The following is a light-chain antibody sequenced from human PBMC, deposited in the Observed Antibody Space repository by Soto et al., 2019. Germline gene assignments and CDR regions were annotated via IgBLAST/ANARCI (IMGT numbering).Light chain of an antibody. V-gene: IGKV3-11*01. CDR2: DAF. J-gene: IGKJ3*01. Sequence: DIVLTQSPAYLSLSPGERVTLSCRASQSVTSYLAWYQQKPGQTPRLLIYDAFNRATGIPDRFSGSGSGTDFTLTISSLEPEDSAVYYCHQYNSWPRGTFGPGTKVEIK. CDR1: QSVTSY. CDR3: HQYNSWPRGT.